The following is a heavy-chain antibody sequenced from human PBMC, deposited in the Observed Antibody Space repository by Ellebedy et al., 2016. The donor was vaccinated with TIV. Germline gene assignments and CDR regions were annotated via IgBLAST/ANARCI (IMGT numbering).Heavy chain of an antibody. CDR2: IIPIFGTA. D-gene: IGHD2-15*01. CDR1: GGTFSSYA. J-gene: IGHJ5*01. Sequence: ASVKVSCKASGGTFSSYAISWVRQAPGQGLEWMGGIIPIFGTANYAQKFQGRVTITADESTSTAYMELSSLRSEDTAVYYCAKSPGRIGRNCSGGSCYSGWFDSWGQGALVIVSS. V-gene: IGHV1-69*13. CDR3: AKSPGRIGRNCSGGSCYSGWFDS.